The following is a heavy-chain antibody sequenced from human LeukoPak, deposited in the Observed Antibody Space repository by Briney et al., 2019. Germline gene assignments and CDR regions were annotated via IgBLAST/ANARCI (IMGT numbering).Heavy chain of an antibody. J-gene: IGHJ4*02. D-gene: IGHD2-21*02. Sequence: SETLSLTCTVSGGSISSTTYYWGWIRQPPGKGLEWIGRIYYSGSTYYNPSLKSRVTISVDTSKNQFSLKLNSVTAADTAFYYFARLKFGVTGGGVFDYWGQEILVTVSS. CDR3: ARLKFGVTGGGVFDY. CDR1: GGSISSTTYY. CDR2: IYYSGST. V-gene: IGHV4-39*01.